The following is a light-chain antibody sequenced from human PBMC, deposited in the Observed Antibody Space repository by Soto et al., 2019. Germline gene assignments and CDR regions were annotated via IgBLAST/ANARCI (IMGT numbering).Light chain of an antibody. V-gene: IGKV3-15*01. Sequence: EIVMTQSPATLSVSPGEGATLSCRAGQSVGSNLAWYQQKPGQAPGLLIYGASTRATGVPARFSGSGSGTEFTLTISSLQSEDCAVYYCQEYEDWPPQLSFGGGTKVEIK. CDR3: QEYEDWPPQLS. CDR1: QSVGSN. CDR2: GAS. J-gene: IGKJ4*01.